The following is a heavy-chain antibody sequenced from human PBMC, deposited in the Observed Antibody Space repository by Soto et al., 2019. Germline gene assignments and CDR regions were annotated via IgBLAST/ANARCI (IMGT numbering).Heavy chain of an antibody. V-gene: IGHV4-4*07. Sequence: PSETLSLTCTVSGGSMSTYYWSWIRQPAGKGLEWIGRIYTSGFTTYNLSLKSRLAMSVDTSKNQLSLRLSAVTAADTAVYYCVRESGGWHFDYWGQGILVTVSS. D-gene: IGHD6-19*01. CDR2: IYTSGFT. CDR1: GGSMSTYY. CDR3: VRESGGWHFDY. J-gene: IGHJ4*02.